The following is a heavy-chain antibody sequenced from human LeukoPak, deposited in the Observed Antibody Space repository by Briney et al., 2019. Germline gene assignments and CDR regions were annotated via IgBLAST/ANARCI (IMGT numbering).Heavy chain of an antibody. CDR2: ISPDGSTT. Sequence: GGSLRLSCAASGFTFSRYWMHWVRQAPGKGLMWVSRISPDGSTTLYADSVKGRFTISRDNAKNTLYLQMNSLRAEDTAVYYCARSRTYGDYGRGLDYWGQGTLVTVSS. V-gene: IGHV3-74*03. CDR1: GFTFSRYW. CDR3: ARSRTYGDYGRGLDY. J-gene: IGHJ4*02. D-gene: IGHD4-17*01.